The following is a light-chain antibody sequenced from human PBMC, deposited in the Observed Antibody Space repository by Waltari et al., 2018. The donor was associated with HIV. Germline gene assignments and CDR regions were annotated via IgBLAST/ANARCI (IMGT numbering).Light chain of an antibody. Sequence: QSALTQPAPVSGSPGQSITISCTGTSSDVGGYNYVSWYQQHPGKAPKLMIYEVSNRPSGVSNRFSGSKSGNTASLTISGLQAEDEADYYCSSYTSSSILPWVFGGGTKLTVL. V-gene: IGLV2-14*01. CDR2: EVS. CDR3: SSYTSSSILPWV. J-gene: IGLJ3*02. CDR1: SSDVGGYNY.